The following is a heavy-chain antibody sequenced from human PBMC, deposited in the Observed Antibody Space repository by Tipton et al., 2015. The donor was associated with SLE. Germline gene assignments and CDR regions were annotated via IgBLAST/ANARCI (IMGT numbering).Heavy chain of an antibody. Sequence: LRLSCAVYGGSFSGFHWYWIRQPPGKGLEGIGEINHSGSTNYNPSLKSRVTISVDTSKKQFSLKLRSGTAADTAVYYCASRRVLGDCWSGYYPGRAFDIWGQGTMVTVSS. CDR1: GGSFSGFH. CDR2: INHSGST. D-gene: IGHD3-3*01. J-gene: IGHJ3*02. V-gene: IGHV4-34*01. CDR3: ASRRVLGDCWSGYYPGRAFDI.